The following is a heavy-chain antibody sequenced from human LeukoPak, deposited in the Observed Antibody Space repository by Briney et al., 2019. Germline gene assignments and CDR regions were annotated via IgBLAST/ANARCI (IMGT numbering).Heavy chain of an antibody. CDR2: INPNSGGT. J-gene: IGHJ4*02. CDR3: ARDDGDVVVVAAIDY. CDR1: GYTFTGYY. V-gene: IGHV1-2*02. D-gene: IGHD2-15*01. Sequence: ASVKVSCKASGYTFTGYYMHWVRQAPGQGLEWMGWINPNSGGTNYAQKFQGRVTMTRDMSISTAYMELSRLRSDDTAVYYCARDDGDVVVVAAIDYWGQGTLVTVSS.